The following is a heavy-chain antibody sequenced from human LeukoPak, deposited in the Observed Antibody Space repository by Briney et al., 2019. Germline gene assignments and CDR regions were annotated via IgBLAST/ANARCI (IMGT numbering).Heavy chain of an antibody. CDR3: ARDRITMVRGVINYYGMDV. V-gene: IGHV3-13*01. D-gene: IGHD3-10*01. J-gene: IGHJ6*02. CDR2: IGTAGDT. Sequence: GGSLRLSCAASGSTFSSYDMHWVRQATGKGLEWVSAIGTAGDTYYPGSVKGRFTISRENAKNSLYLQMNSLRAGDTAVYYCARDRITMVRGVINYYGMDVWGQGTTVTVSS. CDR1: GSTFSSYD.